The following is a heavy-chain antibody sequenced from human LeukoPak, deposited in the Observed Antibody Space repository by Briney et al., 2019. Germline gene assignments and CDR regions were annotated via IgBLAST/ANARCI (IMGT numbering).Heavy chain of an antibody. CDR1: GGSISSSSYY. CDR2: IYYSGST. V-gene: IGHV4-39*07. D-gene: IGHD3-9*01. Sequence: SETLSLTCTVSGGSISSSSYYWGWIRQPPGKGLEWIGSIYYSGSTYYNPSLKSRVTISVDTPKNQFSLKLSSVTAADTAVYYCARGYDILTGYYRFLSPYFDYWGQGTLVTVSS. CDR3: ARGYDILTGYYRFLSPYFDY. J-gene: IGHJ4*02.